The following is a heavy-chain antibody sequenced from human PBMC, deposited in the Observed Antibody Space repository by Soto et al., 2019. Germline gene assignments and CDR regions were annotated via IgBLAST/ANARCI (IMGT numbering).Heavy chain of an antibody. Sequence: EVQLVESGGGLVQPGGSLRLSCVASGFTFNSFGMSWVRQAPGKGLEWVSAISGTGNSVYYADSVKGRFTISRDNSENTLYLQMNSLRAEDTAIYYCAKDQRAASITVKDYCDFWGRGTLVTVSS. V-gene: IGHV3-23*04. J-gene: IGHJ4*02. CDR3: AKDQRAASITVKDYCDF. D-gene: IGHD6-25*01. CDR1: GFTFNSFG. CDR2: ISGTGNSV.